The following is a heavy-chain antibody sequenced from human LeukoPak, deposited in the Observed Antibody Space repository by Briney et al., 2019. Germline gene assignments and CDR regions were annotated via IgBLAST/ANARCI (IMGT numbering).Heavy chain of an antibody. J-gene: IGHJ4*02. V-gene: IGHV4-34*01. CDR3: ARGRNIVTTDFDY. CDR1: GGSFSGYD. CDR2: ITHSGST. Sequence: PSETLSLTCAVSGGSFSGYDWSWIRQPPGKGLEWIGEITHSGSTNYNPSLKSRVTISVDTSKNQVSLKLSSVTAAETAVYYCARGRNIVTTDFDYWGQGTLVTVSS. D-gene: IGHD5-12*01.